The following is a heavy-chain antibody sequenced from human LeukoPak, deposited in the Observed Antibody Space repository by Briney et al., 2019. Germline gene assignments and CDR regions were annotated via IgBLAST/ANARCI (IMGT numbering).Heavy chain of an antibody. V-gene: IGHV5-51*01. CDR2: IYPGDSDT. CDR1: GYSFTNYY. D-gene: IGHD5-18*01. CDR3: ARGDGYSYGYAPDY. J-gene: IGHJ4*02. Sequence: GESLNFSGKASGYSFTNYYIAWVPQMPGKGLEWMGIIYPGDSDTRYSPSFQGQVTISSDKSISTAYLQWSSLKASDTAMYYCARGDGYSYGYAPDYWGQGTLVTVSS.